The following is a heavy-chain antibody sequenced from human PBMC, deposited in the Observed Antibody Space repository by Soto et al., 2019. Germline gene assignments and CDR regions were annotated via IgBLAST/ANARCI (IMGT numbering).Heavy chain of an antibody. CDR3: EGRDDPFHV. CDR1: GLTFSNYG. J-gene: IGHJ3*01. CDR2: IWHDGSQK. V-gene: IGHV3-33*01. Sequence: QVQLVESGGGVVQPERSLRLSCVATGLTFSNYGIHWVRQAPGRGLEWVAVIWHDGSQKYSADSVRGRLTISRDNSKNTVYLQINSLRAKDTAVYYCEGRDDPFHVWGQGTMVTVSS.